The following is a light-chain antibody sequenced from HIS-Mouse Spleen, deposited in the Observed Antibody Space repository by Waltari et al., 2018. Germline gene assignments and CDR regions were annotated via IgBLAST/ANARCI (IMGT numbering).Light chain of an antibody. CDR2: DDS. CDR3: QVWDSSSDHPYV. CDR1: KIGRKS. V-gene: IGLV3-21*03. J-gene: IGLJ1*01. Sequence: SYVLTQPPSVSVAPGKTARITCGGNKIGRKSVHWYQQKPGQAPVLVVYDDSDRPSGIPERFSGSNSGNTATLTISRVEAGDEADYYCQVWDSSSDHPYVFGTGTKVTVL.